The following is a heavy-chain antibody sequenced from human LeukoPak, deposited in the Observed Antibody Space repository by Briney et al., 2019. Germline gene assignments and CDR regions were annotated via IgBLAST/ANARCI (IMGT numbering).Heavy chain of an antibody. Sequence: ASVKVSCKASGGTSSSYAISWVRQAPGQGLEWMGGIIPIFGTANYAQKFQGRVTITADESTSTAYMELSSLRSEDTAVYYCAREARIAAAGPPDWFDPWGQGTLVTVSS. CDR3: AREARIAAAGPPDWFDP. CDR2: IIPIFGTA. D-gene: IGHD6-13*01. V-gene: IGHV1-69*13. CDR1: GGTSSSYA. J-gene: IGHJ5*02.